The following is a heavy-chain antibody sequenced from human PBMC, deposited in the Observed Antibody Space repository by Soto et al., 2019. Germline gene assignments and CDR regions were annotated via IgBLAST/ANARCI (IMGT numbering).Heavy chain of an antibody. CDR3: ARAAFGDYVNFDF. Sequence: ASVKVSCKASGYIFTSYAMHWVRQAPGQRLEWMGWITAGNGNTKYSQKFQGRVTITRDTSASTTYVELSSLRSEDTAVYYCARAAFGDYVNFDFWAQGTLVTVSS. CDR2: ITAGNGNT. D-gene: IGHD4-17*01. CDR1: GYIFTSYA. V-gene: IGHV1-3*01. J-gene: IGHJ4*02.